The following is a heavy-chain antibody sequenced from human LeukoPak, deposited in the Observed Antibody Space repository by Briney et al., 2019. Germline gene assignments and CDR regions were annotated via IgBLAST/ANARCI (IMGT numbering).Heavy chain of an antibody. J-gene: IGHJ4*02. D-gene: IGHD3-16*02. CDR2: IIPIFGTA. Sequence: SVKVSCKASGYTFTSYDINWVRQAPGQGLEWMGRIIPIFGTANYAQKFQGRVTITTDESTSTAYMELSSLRSEDTAVYYCARENMITFGGVIVPDYWGQGTLVTVSS. CDR3: ARENMITFGGVIVPDY. V-gene: IGHV1-69*05. CDR1: GYTFTSYD.